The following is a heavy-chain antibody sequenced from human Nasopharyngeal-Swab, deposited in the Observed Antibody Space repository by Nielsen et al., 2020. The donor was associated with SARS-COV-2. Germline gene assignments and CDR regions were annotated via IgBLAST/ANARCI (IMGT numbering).Heavy chain of an antibody. J-gene: IGHJ6*02. CDR2: IYHSGST. V-gene: IGHV4-4*02. D-gene: IGHD4-17*01. CDR3: ARAQRGTVTMYYYYGMDV. Sequence: VRQMPGKGLEWIGEIYHSGSTNYNPSLKSRVTISVDKSKNQFSLKLSSVTAADTAVYYCARAQRGTVTMYYYYGMDVWGQGTTVTVSS.